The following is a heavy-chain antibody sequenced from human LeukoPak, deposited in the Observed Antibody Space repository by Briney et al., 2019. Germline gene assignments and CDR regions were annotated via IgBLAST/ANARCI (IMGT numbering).Heavy chain of an antibody. D-gene: IGHD3-10*01. CDR2: IRSTVNNYAT. Sequence: GGSLRLSCAASGFTFSASAIHWVRQASGQGLEWVARIRSTVNNYATAYAASVRGRFTISRDDSKKTAYLQMNSLRTEDTAIYFCALSTREVGERFDYWGQGTLVTVSS. J-gene: IGHJ4*02. V-gene: IGHV3-73*01. CDR1: GFTFSASA. CDR3: ALSTREVGERFDY.